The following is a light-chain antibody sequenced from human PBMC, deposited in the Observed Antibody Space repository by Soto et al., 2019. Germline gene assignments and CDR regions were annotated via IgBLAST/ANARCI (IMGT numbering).Light chain of an antibody. Sequence: QSVLTRPASVSGSPGQSITISCTGTSSDVGGYNYVSWYQQHPGKAPKLMIYEVNNRPSGVSNRFSGSKSGNTASLTISRLQAEDEADYYCSSYTSTTTLWVFGGGTKLTVL. CDR2: EVN. V-gene: IGLV2-14*01. J-gene: IGLJ3*02. CDR1: SSDVGGYNY. CDR3: SSYTSTTTLWV.